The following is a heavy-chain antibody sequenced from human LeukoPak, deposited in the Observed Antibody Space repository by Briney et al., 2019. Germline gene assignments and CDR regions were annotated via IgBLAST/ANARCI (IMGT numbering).Heavy chain of an antibody. CDR1: GYTFTNFD. V-gene: IGHV1-2*02. CDR2: INPNSGGT. Sequence: ASVKVSCKASGYTFTNFDINWVRQATGQGLEWMGWINPNSGGTNYAQKFQGRVTMTRDTSISTAYMELSRLRSDDTAVYYCARVRRAYYYDSSGYLYYFDYWGQGTLVTVSS. J-gene: IGHJ4*02. CDR3: ARVRRAYYYDSSGYLYYFDY. D-gene: IGHD3-22*01.